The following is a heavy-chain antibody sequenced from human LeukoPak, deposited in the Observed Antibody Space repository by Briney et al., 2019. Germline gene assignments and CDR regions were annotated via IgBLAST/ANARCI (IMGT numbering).Heavy chain of an antibody. J-gene: IGHJ4*02. CDR2: IYSDGNT. D-gene: IGHD2-15*01. V-gene: IGHV3-53*01. Sequence: GGSLRLSCAVSGFTVSSIYMSWVRQAPGKGLEWVSFIYSDGNTYYADSVKGRFTLSRDSSRNTLYLQMNSLRVDDTAVYYCATHPPKLCTGGSCSDYWGQGTLVTVSS. CDR1: GFTVSSIY. CDR3: ATHPPKLCTGGSCSDY.